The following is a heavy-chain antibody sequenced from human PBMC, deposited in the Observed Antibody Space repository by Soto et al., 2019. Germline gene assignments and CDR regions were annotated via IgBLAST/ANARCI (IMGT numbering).Heavy chain of an antibody. J-gene: IGHJ4*02. Sequence: PGGSLRLSCAASGFTFSTYTMSWVRQAPGKGLEWVSDINGSGSRTYYADSVKGRFTISRDNSKNTLYLQMSSLGAEDTALYYCAKALNASAYDCWGQGTLVTVSS. V-gene: IGHV3-23*01. CDR2: INGSGSRT. D-gene: IGHD6-25*01. CDR3: AKALNASAYDC. CDR1: GFTFSTYT.